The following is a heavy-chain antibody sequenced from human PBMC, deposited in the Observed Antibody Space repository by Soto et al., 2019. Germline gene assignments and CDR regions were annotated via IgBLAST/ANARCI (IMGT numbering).Heavy chain of an antibody. CDR1: GFTFSSYA. J-gene: IGHJ6*03. V-gene: IGHV3-23*01. Sequence: GGSLRLSCAASGFTFSSYAMSWVRQAPGKGLEWVSAISGSGGSTYYADSVKGRFTISRDNSKNTLYLQMNSLRAEDTAVYYCAKVYQSWNYYYYYMDVWGKGTTVTVSS. CDR2: ISGSGGST. CDR3: AKVYQSWNYYYYYMDV. D-gene: IGHD6-13*01.